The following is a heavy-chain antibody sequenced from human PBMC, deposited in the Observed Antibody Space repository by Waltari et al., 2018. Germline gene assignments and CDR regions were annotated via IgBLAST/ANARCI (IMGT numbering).Heavy chain of an antibody. CDR1: GFNLSTYW. Sequence: EVQLVESGGGLVQPGGSLRLSCSDSGFNLSTYWMTWVRQAPGRGLEWVANIKQDGSAKYYVDSVRGRSTISRDNANNSLFLQINSLRDDDTAVYYCVTDVSGWYVNWGQGTSVTVSS. J-gene: IGHJ4*02. CDR3: VTDVSGWYVN. D-gene: IGHD6-19*01. V-gene: IGHV3-7*01. CDR2: IKQDGSAK.